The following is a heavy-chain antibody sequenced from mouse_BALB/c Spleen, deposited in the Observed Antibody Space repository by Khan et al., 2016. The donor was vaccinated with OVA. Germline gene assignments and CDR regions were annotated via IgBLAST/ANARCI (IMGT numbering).Heavy chain of an antibody. Sequence: QVQLQQSGAELVKPGASVKLSCKTSGYTFTSYWIQWVKQRPGQGLGWIGQIFPGTGTTYYNENFKGKAKPTVDTSSNTAYMQFSSLTSEDSAVYCCARGYFGNYGFDYWGQGTLVTVSP. V-gene: IGHV1S132*01. CDR3: ARGYFGNYGFDY. CDR1: GYTFTSYW. D-gene: IGHD2-1*01. CDR2: IFPGTGTT. J-gene: IGHJ3*01.